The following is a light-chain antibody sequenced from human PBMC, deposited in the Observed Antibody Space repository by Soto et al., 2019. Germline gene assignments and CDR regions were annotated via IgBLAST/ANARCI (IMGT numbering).Light chain of an antibody. V-gene: IGKV1-39*01. CDR3: QQSHSLPRT. CDR1: QSITKY. J-gene: IGKJ4*01. CDR2: GAS. Sequence: DVQMTQSPSSLSASVGDRVSITCRASQSITKYLNWYQQKPGTAPKLFIYGASSLQSGVPLRFSGSGFGTDFTLSISSLHPEDVATYYCQQSHSLPRTFGGGTKLEIK.